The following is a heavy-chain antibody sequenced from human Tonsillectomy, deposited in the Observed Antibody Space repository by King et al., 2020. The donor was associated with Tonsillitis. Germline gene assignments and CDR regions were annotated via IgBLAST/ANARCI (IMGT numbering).Heavy chain of an antibody. J-gene: IGHJ4*02. D-gene: IGHD1-14*01. V-gene: IGHV4-39*01. CDR2: IYFGGIT. CDR3: ARHDTTILYFDY. CDR1: GGSVSSSTYY. Sequence: QVQLQESGPGLVKPSETLSLTCTVSGGSVSSSTYYWGWIRQPPGKGLEWIGSIYFGGITYYNPSLQSRVTISVDTSKNHFSLKLSSVTAADTAVYYCARHDTTILYFDYWGQGSLVTVSS.